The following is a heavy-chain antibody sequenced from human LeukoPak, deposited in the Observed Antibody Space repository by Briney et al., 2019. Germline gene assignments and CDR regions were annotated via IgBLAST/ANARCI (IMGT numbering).Heavy chain of an antibody. J-gene: IGHJ5*02. D-gene: IGHD3-10*01. CDR1: GFIFSNYY. V-gene: IGHV3-13*01. CDR2: IVTGGDG. CDR3: ARDFGNGFGELLT. Sequence: PGGSLRLSCAASGFIFSNYYMHWVRQPKGKGLERVATIVTGGDGYYPASVKGRFTISRENAKSSLYLQMNSLRVEDTAMYFCARDFGNGFGELLTWGQGILVTVSS.